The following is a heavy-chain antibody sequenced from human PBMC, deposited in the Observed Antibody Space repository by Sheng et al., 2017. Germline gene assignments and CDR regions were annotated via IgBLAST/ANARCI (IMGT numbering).Heavy chain of an antibody. CDR1: GFSLSNARMG. J-gene: IGHJ5*02. CDR3: ARIPRSDQYYDFGSPGLFDP. V-gene: IGHV2-26*01. Sequence: QVTLKESGPVLVKPTETLTLTCTVSGFSLSNARMGVSWIRQPPGKALEWLAHIFFVMTKNTYSTSLKSRLTISKDTSKSQVVLTMTNMDPVDTATYYCARIPRSDQYYDFGSPGLFDPWGQGTLVTVSS. D-gene: IGHD3-3*01. CDR2: IFFVMTK.